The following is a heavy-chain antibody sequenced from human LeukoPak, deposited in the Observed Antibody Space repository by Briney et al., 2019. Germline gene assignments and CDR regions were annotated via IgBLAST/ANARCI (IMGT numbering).Heavy chain of an antibody. V-gene: IGHV3-7*01. CDR1: GFTFSSYS. CDR2: IKQDGSEK. Sequence: GGSLRLSCAASGFTFSSYSMNWVRQAPGKGLEWVANIKQDGSEKYYVDSVKGRFTISRDNAKNSLYLQMNSLRAEDTAVYYCSYTLDYWGQGTLVTVSS. CDR3: SYTLDY. J-gene: IGHJ4*02. D-gene: IGHD2-15*01.